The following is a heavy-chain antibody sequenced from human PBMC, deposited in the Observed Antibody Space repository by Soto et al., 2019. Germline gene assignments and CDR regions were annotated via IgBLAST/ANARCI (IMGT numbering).Heavy chain of an antibody. CDR3: TRANWYSEY. Sequence: QVQLQESGPGLVKPSETLSLTCTVSGGSISNHYWSWIRQPPAKGLEWIGFIDYNGNTNYNPSLKSRVTMSVDTYKYQIALKLSSVTAADTAVYYCTRANWYSEYWGQGTLVTVSS. CDR1: GGSISNHY. D-gene: IGHD7-27*01. V-gene: IGHV4-59*11. J-gene: IGHJ4*02. CDR2: IDYNGNT.